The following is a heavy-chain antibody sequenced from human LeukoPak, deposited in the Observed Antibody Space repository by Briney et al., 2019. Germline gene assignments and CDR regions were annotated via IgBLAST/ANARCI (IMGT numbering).Heavy chain of an antibody. CDR1: GGTFSSYA. V-gene: IGHV1-69*05. D-gene: IGHD1-26*01. CDR3: ARELPYSGSLYYFDY. J-gene: IGHJ4*02. CDR2: IIPIFGTA. Sequence: SVKVSCKASGGTFSSYAISWVRQAPGKGLEWMGGIIPIFGTANYAQKFQGRVTITTDESTSTAYMELSSLRSEDTAVYYCARELPYSGSLYYFDYWGQGTLVTVSS.